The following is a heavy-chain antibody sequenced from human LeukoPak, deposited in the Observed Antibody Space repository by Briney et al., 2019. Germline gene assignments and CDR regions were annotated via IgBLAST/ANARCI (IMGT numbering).Heavy chain of an antibody. D-gene: IGHD1-7*01. Sequence: SETLSLTCTVSGGSISSSSYYWGWIRQPPGKGLEWIGSIYYSGSTYYNPSLKSRVTISVDTSKNQFSLKLSSVTAADTAVYYCARASYNWNYVTPDVPFDYWGQGTLVTVSS. J-gene: IGHJ4*02. V-gene: IGHV4-39*07. CDR1: GGSISSSSYY. CDR2: IYYSGST. CDR3: ARASYNWNYVTPDVPFDY.